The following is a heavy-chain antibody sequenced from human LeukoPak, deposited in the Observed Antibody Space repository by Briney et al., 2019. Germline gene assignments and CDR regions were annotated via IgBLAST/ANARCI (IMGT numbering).Heavy chain of an antibody. CDR2: IKHSGST. V-gene: IGHV4-34*01. J-gene: IGHJ5*02. CDR3: ATRAPRYCSSTSCYWGRASWFDP. Sequence: SETLSLTCAVYGGSFSGYYWSWIRQPPGKGLEWIGEIKHSGSTNYNPSLKSRVTISVDTSKNQFSLKLSSVTAADTAVYYCATRAPRYCSSTSCYWGRASWFDPWGQGTLVTVSS. CDR1: GGSFSGYY. D-gene: IGHD2-2*01.